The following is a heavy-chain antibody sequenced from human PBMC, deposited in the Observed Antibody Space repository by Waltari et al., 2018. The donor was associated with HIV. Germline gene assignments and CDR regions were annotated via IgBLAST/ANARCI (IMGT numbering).Heavy chain of an antibody. CDR3: GTGYGTYDF. V-gene: IGHV3-15*01. CDR2: IKKKTEGGTT. CDR1: GFTFINAW. D-gene: IGHD1-7*01. Sequence: EVQLVESGGGLVKPGGSLRLSCVVSGFTFINAWMSWVRQAPGKGLEWVGRIKKKTEGGTTDYAAPVKGRFTFSRDDSKDTLYLQMNSLKTEDTGVYYCGTGYGTYDFWGQGTLVTVSS. J-gene: IGHJ4*02.